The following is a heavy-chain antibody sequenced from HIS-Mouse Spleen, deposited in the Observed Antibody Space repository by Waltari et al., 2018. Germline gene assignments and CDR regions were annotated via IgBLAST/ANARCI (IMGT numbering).Heavy chain of an antibody. Sequence: QLQLQESGPGLVKPSETLSLTCTVPGGSISSSSYYWGWIRQPPGKGMEWIGSIYYSGSTYDNPSLKSRVTISVDTSKNQVSLKLSSGTAADTAVYYCAREIPYSSSWYDWYFDLWGRGTLVTVSS. J-gene: IGHJ2*01. V-gene: IGHV4-39*07. CDR2: IYYSGST. CDR1: GGSISSSSYY. D-gene: IGHD6-13*01. CDR3: AREIPYSSSWYDWYFDL.